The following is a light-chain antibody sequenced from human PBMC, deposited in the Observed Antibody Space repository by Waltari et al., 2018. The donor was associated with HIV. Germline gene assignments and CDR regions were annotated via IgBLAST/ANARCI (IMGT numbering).Light chain of an antibody. Sequence: DIQMTQSPSTLSASVGDRVTITCRASQSISTWLACYQHKPGKDPNLLIYKASSLESGVPSRFIGSGSGTEFTLTISSLQPDDFATYYCQQYISYWTFGQGTKVEMK. CDR3: QQYISYWT. CDR1: QSISTW. V-gene: IGKV1-5*03. CDR2: KAS. J-gene: IGKJ1*01.